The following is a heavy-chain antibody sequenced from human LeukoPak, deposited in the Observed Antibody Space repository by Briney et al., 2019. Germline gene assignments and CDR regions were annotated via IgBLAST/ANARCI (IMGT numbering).Heavy chain of an antibody. CDR2: ISSSSSTI. CDR3: ARVEGFLEWLLLDY. V-gene: IGHV3-48*01. D-gene: IGHD3-3*01. J-gene: IGHJ4*02. Sequence: GGSLRLSCAASGFTFSSYSMNWVRQAPGKGLEWVSYISSSSSTIYYADSVKGRFTISRDNAKNSLYLQMNSLRAEDTAVYYCARVEGFLEWLLLDYWGQGTLVTVSS. CDR1: GFTFSSYS.